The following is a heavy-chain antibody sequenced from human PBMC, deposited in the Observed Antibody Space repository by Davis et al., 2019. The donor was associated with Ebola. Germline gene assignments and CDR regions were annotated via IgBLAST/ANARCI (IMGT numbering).Heavy chain of an antibody. CDR1: GFTFSSYA. Sequence: PGGSLRLSCAASGFTFSSYAMSWVRQAPGKGLEWVSGVGTSGDTYYADSVKGRFTISRDNAKNTLYLQMNSLRDEDTAVYYCARGRNWFDPWGQGTLVTVSS. CDR2: VGTSGDT. CDR3: ARGRNWFDP. J-gene: IGHJ5*02. V-gene: IGHV3-23*01.